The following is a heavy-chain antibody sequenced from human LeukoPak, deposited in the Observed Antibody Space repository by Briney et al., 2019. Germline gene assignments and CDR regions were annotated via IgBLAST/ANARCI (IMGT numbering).Heavy chain of an antibody. CDR2: IWYDGSNK. Sequence: GGSLRLSCAASGFTFSSYGMHWVRQAPGKGLEWVAVIWYDGSNKYYADSVKGRFTISRDNSKNTLYLQMGSLRADDMAVYYCAREQARFGANDYWGQGTLVTVSS. CDR1: GFTFSSYG. V-gene: IGHV3-33*01. J-gene: IGHJ4*02. CDR3: AREQARFGANDY. D-gene: IGHD3-10*01.